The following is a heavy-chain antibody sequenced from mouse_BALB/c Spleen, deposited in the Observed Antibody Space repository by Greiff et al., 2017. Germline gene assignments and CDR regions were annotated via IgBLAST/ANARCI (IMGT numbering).Heavy chain of an antibody. CDR2: IYPGDGDT. Sequence: QVQLKQPGAELVKPGASVKLSCKASGYAFSSYWMNWVKQRPGQGLEWIGQIYPGDGDTNYNGKFKGKATLTADKSSSTAYMQLSSLTSEDSAVYFCARSGSSYVAWFAYWGQGTLVTVSA. V-gene: IGHV1-80*01. D-gene: IGHD1-1*01. CDR1: GYAFSSYW. CDR3: ARSGSSYVAWFAY. J-gene: IGHJ3*01.